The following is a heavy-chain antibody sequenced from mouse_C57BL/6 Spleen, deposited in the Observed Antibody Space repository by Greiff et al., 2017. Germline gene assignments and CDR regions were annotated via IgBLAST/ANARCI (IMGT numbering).Heavy chain of an antibody. Sequence: EVKLVESGGGLVKPGGSLKLSCAASGFTFSSYAMSWVRQTPEKRLEWVATISDGGSYTYYPDNVKGRFTISRDNAKNNLYLQMSHLKSEDTAMYYCARVPYYGSSHWYFDVWGTGTTVTVSS. V-gene: IGHV5-4*03. CDR1: GFTFSSYA. CDR2: ISDGGSYT. CDR3: ARVPYYGSSHWYFDV. D-gene: IGHD1-1*01. J-gene: IGHJ1*03.